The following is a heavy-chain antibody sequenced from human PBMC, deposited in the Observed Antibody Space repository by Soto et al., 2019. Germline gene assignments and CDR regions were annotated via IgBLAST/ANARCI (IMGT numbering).Heavy chain of an antibody. D-gene: IGHD2-15*01. J-gene: IGHJ3*02. Sequence: GGSLRLSCAASGFTFSSYSMNWVRQAPGKGLEWVSSISSSSSYIYYADSVKGRFTISRDNAKNSLYLQMNSLRAEDTAVYYCASSIGLVVTDAFDIWGQGTMVTVSS. CDR1: GFTFSSYS. CDR2: ISSSSSYI. V-gene: IGHV3-21*01. CDR3: ASSIGLVVTDAFDI.